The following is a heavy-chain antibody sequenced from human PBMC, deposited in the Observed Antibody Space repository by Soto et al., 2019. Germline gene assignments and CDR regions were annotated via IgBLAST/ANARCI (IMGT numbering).Heavy chain of an antibody. Sequence: GGSLRLSCAASGFTFSDYDISWIRQAPWKGLEWVSYIGSSDNIIYYADSVKGRFTISRDNAKNSLYLQMNSLRAEDTAVYYCARDLGYYESSGYFDYCGQRTLVTVCS. D-gene: IGHD3-22*01. V-gene: IGHV3-11*01. CDR3: ARDLGYYESSGYFDY. CDR2: IGSSDNII. CDR1: GFTFSDYD. J-gene: IGHJ4*02.